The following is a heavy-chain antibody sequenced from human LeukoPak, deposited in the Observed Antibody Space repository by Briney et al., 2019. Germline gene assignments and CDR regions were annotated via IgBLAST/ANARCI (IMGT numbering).Heavy chain of an antibody. J-gene: IGHJ6*04. CDR3: AKVPLELDV. D-gene: IGHD3-3*01. CDR1: GFTFSSYA. V-gene: IGHV3-30-3*01. CDR2: ISYDGSNK. Sequence: TGGSLRLSCAASGFTFSSYAMHWVRQAPGKGLEWVAVISYDGSNKYYADSVKGRFTISRDNSKNTLYLQMNSLRAEDTAVYYCAKVPLELDVWGKGTTVTVSS.